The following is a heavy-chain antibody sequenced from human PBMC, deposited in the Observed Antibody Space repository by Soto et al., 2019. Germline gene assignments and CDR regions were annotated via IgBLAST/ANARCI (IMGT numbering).Heavy chain of an antibody. Sequence: EVQLVESGGGLVQPGRSLRLSCAASGFTFDDYAMHWVRQAPGKGLEWVSGISWNSGSIGYADSVKGRFTISRDNAKNSLYLQMNSLRAEETALYYCAKVGFSFSSSHLFDYWGQGTLVTVSS. V-gene: IGHV3-9*01. CDR2: ISWNSGSI. J-gene: IGHJ4*02. CDR1: GFTFDDYA. CDR3: AKVGFSFSSSHLFDY. D-gene: IGHD6-6*01.